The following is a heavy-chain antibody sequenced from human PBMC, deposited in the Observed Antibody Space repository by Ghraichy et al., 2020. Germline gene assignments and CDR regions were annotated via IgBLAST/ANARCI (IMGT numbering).Heavy chain of an antibody. Sequence: SETLSLTCTVSGGSISSGGYSWSWIRQPPGKGLEWIGYFDHSGSTYYNPSLKSRVTISVDRSKNQFSLKLSSVTAADTAVYYCARSGAEYFQHWGQGTLVTVSS. V-gene: IGHV4-30-2*01. J-gene: IGHJ1*01. D-gene: IGHD3-3*01. CDR3: ARSGAEYFQH. CDR2: FDHSGST. CDR1: GGSISSGGYS.